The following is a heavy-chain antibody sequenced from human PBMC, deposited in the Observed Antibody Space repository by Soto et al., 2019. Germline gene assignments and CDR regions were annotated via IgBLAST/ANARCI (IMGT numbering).Heavy chain of an antibody. CDR1: GGSISSYY. D-gene: IGHD2-2*01. V-gene: IGHV4-59*01. CDR2: IYYSGST. CDR3: ARVEGYCSSTSCYVDYYYMDV. J-gene: IGHJ6*03. Sequence: PSETLSLTCTVSGGSISSYYWSWIRQPPGKGLEWIGYIYYSGSTNYNPSLKSRVTISVDTSKNQFSLKLSSVTAADTAVYYCARVEGYCSSTSCYVDYYYMDVWGKGTTVTVSS.